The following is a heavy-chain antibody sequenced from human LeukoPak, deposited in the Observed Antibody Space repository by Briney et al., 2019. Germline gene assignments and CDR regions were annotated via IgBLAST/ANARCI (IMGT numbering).Heavy chain of an antibody. CDR3: AGDRNSDWYSPLDY. D-gene: IGHD6-19*01. CDR2: ITATGDTA. J-gene: IGHJ4*02. Sequence: GRSLRLSCVASGFTFTKCAMSWIHQAPGKGLEWVALITATGDTAYYADSVKGRFTISRDNSRNTVYMQMDSLRAEDAAIYYCAGDRNSDWYSPLDYWGQGSQVTVSP. CDR1: GFTFTKCA. V-gene: IGHV3-23*01.